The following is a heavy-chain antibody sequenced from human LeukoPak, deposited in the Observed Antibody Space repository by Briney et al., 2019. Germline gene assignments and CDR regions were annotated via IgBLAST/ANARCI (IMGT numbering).Heavy chain of an antibody. CDR3: ARDPARFGSGYYPEN. CDR1: GFSFSSYG. J-gene: IGHJ4*02. D-gene: IGHD3-22*01. Sequence: GGSLRLSCAASGFSFSSYGMGWVRQAPGKGREWVANIKPDGSDKYYVGSVEGRFTISRDNAKNSLYLQMNSLRADDTSIYYCARDPARFGSGYYPENWGPGTQVTVSS. V-gene: IGHV3-7*01. CDR2: IKPDGSDK.